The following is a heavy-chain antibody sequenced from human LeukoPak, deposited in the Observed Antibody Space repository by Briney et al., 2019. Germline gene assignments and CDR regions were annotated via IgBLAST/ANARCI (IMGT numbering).Heavy chain of an antibody. CDR2: IYPADSDI. V-gene: IGHV5-51*01. D-gene: IGHD2-15*01. Sequence: GESLKISCKGSGYSFTSYWIGWVRQMPGKGLEWMGIIYPADSDIRYSPSFQGQVTISADKSISTAYLQWSSLRASDTAMYYCARQEYCSGGSCYTWFDPWGQGTLVTVSS. J-gene: IGHJ5*02. CDR1: GYSFTSYW. CDR3: ARQEYCSGGSCYTWFDP.